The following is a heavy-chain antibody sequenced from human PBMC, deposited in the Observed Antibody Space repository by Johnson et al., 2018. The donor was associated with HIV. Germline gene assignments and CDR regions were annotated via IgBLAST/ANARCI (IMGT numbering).Heavy chain of an antibody. J-gene: IGHJ3*02. CDR1: GFTFSDAW. V-gene: IGHV3-15*01. CDR2: VKSKTDGRTT. Sequence: VQLVESGGGVVQPGRSLRLSCAASGFTFSDAWMNWVRQAPGKDLEWVGRVKSKTDGRTTDYAAPVKGRFTISRDGSKNTLYLQMHSLKNEDTAIYYCTTGLYWNDAFDIWGQGTMVTVSS. D-gene: IGHD1-1*01. CDR3: TTGLYWNDAFDI.